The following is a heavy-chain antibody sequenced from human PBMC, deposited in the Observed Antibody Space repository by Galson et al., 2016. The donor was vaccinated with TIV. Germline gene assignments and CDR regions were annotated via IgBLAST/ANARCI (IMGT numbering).Heavy chain of an antibody. V-gene: IGHV4-38-2*01. CDR2: IYHDGST. CDR3: ARTVGDDAFDF. D-gene: IGHD3-16*01. Sequence: TLSLTCAVSGYSISSGYYWGWIRQPPGKGLEWIGTIYHDGSTYYSPSLKSRVTMSVDTSNNHFSLNLSSVTAADTALYYCARTVGDDAFDFWGQGTLVSVSS. J-gene: IGHJ3*01. CDR1: GYSISSGYY.